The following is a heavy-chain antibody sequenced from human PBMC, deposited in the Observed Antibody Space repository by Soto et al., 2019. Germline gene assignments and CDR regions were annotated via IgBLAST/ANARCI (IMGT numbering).Heavy chain of an antibody. Sequence: EVQLVESGGGLVQPGRSLRLSCAASGFTVDDYAMHWVRQVPGKGLEWVSGMNWYSGSIGYGDSVKGRFAISRDNAKNSLHLQMNSLSAEDTAFYYCVKDESINWYSGHFRHWGQGTLVTVSS. J-gene: IGHJ1*01. V-gene: IGHV3-9*01. CDR2: MNWYSGSI. D-gene: IGHD6-13*01. CDR3: VKDESINWYSGHFRH. CDR1: GFTVDDYA.